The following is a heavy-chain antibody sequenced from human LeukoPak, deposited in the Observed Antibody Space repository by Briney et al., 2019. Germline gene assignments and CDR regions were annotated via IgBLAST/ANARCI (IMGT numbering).Heavy chain of an antibody. J-gene: IGHJ2*01. CDR1: GFPFSSYA. V-gene: IGHV3-23*01. CDR2: LGGSGGDT. CDR3: AKLEGYSTSPPRYWYFDV. Sequence: PGGSLRLSCAASGFPFSSYAMSWVRQAPGKGLEWVSILGGSGGDTNYADSVKGRFTISRDNSHNTLYLQMNSLRPEDTAVYYCAKLEGYSTSPPRYWYFDVWGRGTLVTVSS. D-gene: IGHD6-13*01.